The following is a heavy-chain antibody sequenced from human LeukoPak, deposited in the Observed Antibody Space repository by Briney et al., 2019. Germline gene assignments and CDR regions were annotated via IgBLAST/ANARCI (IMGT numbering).Heavy chain of an antibody. J-gene: IGHJ4*02. CDR3: ARGENRRKHPTRAFYFDN. CDR1: GFTFSRYS. Sequence: GGSLRLSCAASGFTFSRYSMNWVRQAPGKGLEWVANTGLNGVPTLCADSVQGRFTISRDNSKNTLYLQMDSLRADDTDVYYFARGENRRKHPTRAFYFDNCGRGTLVTVSS. CDR2: TGLNGVPT. D-gene: IGHD1-14*01. V-gene: IGHV3-23*01.